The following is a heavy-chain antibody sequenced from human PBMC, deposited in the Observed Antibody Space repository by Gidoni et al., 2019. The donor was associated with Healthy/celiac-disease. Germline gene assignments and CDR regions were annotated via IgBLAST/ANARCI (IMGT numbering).Heavy chain of an antibody. D-gene: IGHD4-17*01. Sequence: EVQLVESGGGLVQPGGSLRLSCAASGFNFSSYAMSWVRQAPGKGMEWVSAISGSGGSTYYADSVKGRFTISRDNSKNTLYLQMNSLRAEDTAVYYCAKDLGYGDYVSVVYFQHWGQGTLVTVSS. V-gene: IGHV3-23*04. CDR3: AKDLGYGDYVSVVYFQH. CDR1: GFNFSSYA. J-gene: IGHJ1*01. CDR2: ISGSGGST.